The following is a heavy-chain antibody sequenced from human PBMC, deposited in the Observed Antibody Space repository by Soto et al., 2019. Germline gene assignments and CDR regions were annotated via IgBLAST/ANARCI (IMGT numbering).Heavy chain of an antibody. J-gene: IGHJ4*02. CDR2: TYYRSKWYN. Sequence: SQTLSLTCAISGDSVSSNSAAWNWIRQSPSRGLEWLGRTYYRSKWYNDYAVSVKSRITINPDTSKNQFSLQLNSVTPEDTAVYYCASAHYDILTGLNYYFDYWGQGTLVTVSS. CDR3: ASAHYDILTGLNYYFDY. CDR1: GDSVSSNSAA. D-gene: IGHD3-9*01. V-gene: IGHV6-1*01.